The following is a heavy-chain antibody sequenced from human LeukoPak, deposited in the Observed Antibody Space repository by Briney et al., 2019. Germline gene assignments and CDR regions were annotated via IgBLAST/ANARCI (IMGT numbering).Heavy chain of an antibody. CDR1: GFTFNNYD. V-gene: IGHV3-33*01. J-gene: IGHJ6*02. CDR2: IWYDGSNK. Sequence: GGSLRLSCAASGFTFNNYDMHWVRRALDKGLEWVAVIWYDGSNKYYADSVKGRLTISRDISKNTLNLQMNSLRVEDTAVYYCARDVSRGYLRPLDVWGQGTTVTVSS. CDR3: ARDVSRGYLRPLDV. D-gene: IGHD5-18*01.